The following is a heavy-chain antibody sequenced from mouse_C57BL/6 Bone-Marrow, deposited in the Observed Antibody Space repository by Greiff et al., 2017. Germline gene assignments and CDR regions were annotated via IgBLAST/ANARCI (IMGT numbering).Heavy chain of an antibody. J-gene: IGHJ3*01. CDR3: ARSPLGRPWFAY. CDR1: GFTFSSYA. CDR2: ISDGGSYT. D-gene: IGHD3-1*01. Sequence: EVQLVESGGGLVKPGGSLKLSCAASGFTFSSYAMSWVRQTPEKRLEWVATISDGGSYTYYPDNVKGRFTISRDNAKNNLYLQMSHLKSEDTAMYYCARSPLGRPWFAYWGQGTLVTVSA. V-gene: IGHV5-4*01.